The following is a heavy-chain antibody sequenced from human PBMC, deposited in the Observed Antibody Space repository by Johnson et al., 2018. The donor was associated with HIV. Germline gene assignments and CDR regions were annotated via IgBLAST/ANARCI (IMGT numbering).Heavy chain of an antibody. V-gene: IGHV3-66*01. D-gene: IGHD6-13*01. CDR3: AKDQWSSSWTNDAFDF. CDR2: IYTGGTT. J-gene: IGHJ3*01. Sequence: VQLVESGGGLVQPGASLTLSCAASGLTVSSNYMSWVRQAPGKGLEWVSIIYTGGTTYYADSVKGRFTISRDNSKNTVYLQMNSLRAEDTAVYYCAKDQWSSSWTNDAFDFWGQGTMVTVSS. CDR1: GLTVSSNY.